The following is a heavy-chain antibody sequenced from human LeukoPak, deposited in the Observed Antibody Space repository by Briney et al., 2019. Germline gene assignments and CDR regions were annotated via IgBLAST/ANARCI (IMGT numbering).Heavy chain of an antibody. CDR1: GFTFSSYS. D-gene: IGHD3-10*01. CDR3: ARDATSTMVRGVTGFDY. V-gene: IGHV3-21*01. J-gene: IGHJ4*02. CDR2: ISSSSSYI. Sequence: PGGSLRLSCAASGFTFSSYSMNWVRQAPGKGLEWVSSISSSSSYIYYADSVKGRFTISRDNAKNSLYLQMNSLRAEDTAVYYCARDATSTMVRGVTGFDYWGQGTLVTVSS.